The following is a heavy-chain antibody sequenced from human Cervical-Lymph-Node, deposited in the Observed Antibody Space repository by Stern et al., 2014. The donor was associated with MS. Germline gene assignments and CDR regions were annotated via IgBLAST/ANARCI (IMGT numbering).Heavy chain of an antibody. D-gene: IGHD3-16*01. CDR2: ISAHNGNT. CDR1: GYTFTSYG. J-gene: IGHJ4*02. CDR3: AVEGGYGVFDH. Sequence: QVQLVESGAEVKKPGASVKVSCKTSGYTFTSYGISWVRQAPGQGLEWMGWISAHNGNTHYAQKLQDRVTMTTDTSASTAYMELRSLRSDDTAVYYCAVEGGYGVFDHWGQGTLVTVSS. V-gene: IGHV1-18*01.